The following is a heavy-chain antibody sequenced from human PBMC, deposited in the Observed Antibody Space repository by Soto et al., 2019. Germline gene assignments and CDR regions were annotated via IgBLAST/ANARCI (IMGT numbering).Heavy chain of an antibody. Sequence: DVQLVESGGGLVQPGRSLRLSCAASGFTFDDYAMHWVRQAPGKGLEWVSGISWNSGSIGYADSVKGRFTISRDNAKNRLXXQMNSLRAEDTALYYCAKDQCSGGSCQEAHWYFDLWGRGTLVTVSS. CDR1: GFTFDDYA. V-gene: IGHV3-9*01. CDR3: AKDQCSGGSCQEAHWYFDL. D-gene: IGHD2-15*01. J-gene: IGHJ2*01. CDR2: ISWNSGSI.